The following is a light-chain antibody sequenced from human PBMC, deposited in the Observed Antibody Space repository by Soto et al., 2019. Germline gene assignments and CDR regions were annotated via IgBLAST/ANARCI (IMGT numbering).Light chain of an antibody. J-gene: IGLJ1*01. CDR3: CSYAGRYDSV. CDR2: DVH. Sequence: QSALTQPRSVSGSPGQSVTISCTGTSSDVGGYNYVSWYQQHPGKAPKLMIYDVHKRPSGVPDRFSGSKSGNTASLTISGLQAEDEADYYCCSYAGRYDSVVGTGTKLTVL. CDR1: SSDVGGYNY. V-gene: IGLV2-11*01.